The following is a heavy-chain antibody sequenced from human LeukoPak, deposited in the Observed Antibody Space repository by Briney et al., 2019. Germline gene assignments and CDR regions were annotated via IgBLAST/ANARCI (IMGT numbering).Heavy chain of an antibody. V-gene: IGHV3-9*01. CDR3: AKDISFSSSSGGYFDY. CDR1: GFTFDDYA. CDR2: ISWNSGSI. J-gene: IGHJ4*02. Sequence: GGSLRLSCAASGFTFDDYAMHWVRQAPGKGLERVSGISWNSGSIGYADSVKGRSTISRDNAKNSLYLQMNSLRAEDTALYYCAKDISFSSSSGGYFDYWGQGTLVTVSS. D-gene: IGHD6-6*01.